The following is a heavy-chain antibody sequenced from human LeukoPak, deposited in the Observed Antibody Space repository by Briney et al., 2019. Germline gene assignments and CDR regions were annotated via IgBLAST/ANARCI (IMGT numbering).Heavy chain of an antibody. D-gene: IGHD1-1*01. CDR3: AKDDGTWTPVDY. CDR2: IRYDGSNK. CDR1: GFTFSSYG. V-gene: IGHV3-30*02. J-gene: IGHJ4*02. Sequence: GSLRLSCAASGFTFSSYGMHWVRQAPGKGLEWVAFIRYDGSNKYYADSVKGRFTISRDSSKNTVYLQMNSLRAEDTAMYYCAKDDGTWTPVDYWGQGTLVTVSS.